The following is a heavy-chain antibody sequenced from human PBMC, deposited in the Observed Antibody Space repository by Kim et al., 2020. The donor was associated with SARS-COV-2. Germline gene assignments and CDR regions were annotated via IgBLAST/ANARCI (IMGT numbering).Heavy chain of an antibody. CDR1: GFTFSSYA. D-gene: IGHD1-26*01. Sequence: GGSLRLSCAASGFTFSSYAMSWVRQAPGKGLEWVSAISGSGGTTYYADSVKGRFTISRDNSKNTLYLQMNSLRAEDTAVYSCAKDRATTTKTNFFDYWGQGTLVTVSS. V-gene: IGHV3-23*01. J-gene: IGHJ4*02. CDR2: ISGSGGTT. CDR3: AKDRATTTKTNFFDY.